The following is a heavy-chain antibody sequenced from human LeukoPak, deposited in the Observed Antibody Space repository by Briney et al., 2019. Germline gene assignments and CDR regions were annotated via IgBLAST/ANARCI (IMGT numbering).Heavy chain of an antibody. Sequence: PSETLSLTCAVYGGSFSGYYWSWIRQPPGKGLEWIGEINHSGSTNYNPSLKSRVTISVDTSKNQFSLKLSSVTAADTAVCYCASRSSVAGTDYYGMDVWGQGTTVTVSS. D-gene: IGHD6-19*01. J-gene: IGHJ6*02. CDR2: INHSGST. V-gene: IGHV4-34*01. CDR3: ASRSSVAGTDYYGMDV. CDR1: GGSFSGYY.